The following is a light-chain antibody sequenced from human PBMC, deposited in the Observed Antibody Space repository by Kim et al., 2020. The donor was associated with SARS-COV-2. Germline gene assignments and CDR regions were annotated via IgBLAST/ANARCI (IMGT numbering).Light chain of an antibody. CDR2: QDS. V-gene: IGLV3-1*01. J-gene: IGLJ2*01. Sequence: SYELTQPPSVSVSPGQTASITCSGDKLGDKYACWYQQKPGQSPVLVIYQDSKRPSRIPERFSGSTSGNTATLTISGTQAMDEADYYCQAWDSSTAVFGGGTQLTVL. CDR1: KLGDKY. CDR3: QAWDSSTAV.